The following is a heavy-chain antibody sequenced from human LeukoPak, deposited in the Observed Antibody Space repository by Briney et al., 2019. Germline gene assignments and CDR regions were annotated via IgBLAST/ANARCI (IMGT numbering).Heavy chain of an antibody. CDR2: ISGSDGTT. J-gene: IGHJ4*02. Sequence: PGGSLRLSCSASGFTFSNHAMSWVRQAPGMGLEWVSGISGSDGTTNYADSVKGRFTISRDNSNNTLFLQMNSLRAEDTAVYYCAKDRETTASGTFDYWGQGALVTVSS. CDR1: GFTFSNHA. D-gene: IGHD1-14*01. V-gene: IGHV3-23*01. CDR3: AKDRETTASGTFDY.